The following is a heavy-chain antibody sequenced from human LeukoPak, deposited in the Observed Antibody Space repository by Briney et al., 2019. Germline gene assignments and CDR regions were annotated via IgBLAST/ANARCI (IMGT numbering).Heavy chain of an antibody. CDR2: INHSGST. Sequence: KPSETLSLTCAVYGGSFSGYYWSWIRQPPGKGLEWIGEINHSGSTNYNPSLKSRVTISVDTSKNQFSLKLSSVTAADTAVYYCARAGYGSGSYQFDYWGQGTLVTVSS. J-gene: IGHJ4*02. CDR3: ARAGYGSGSYQFDY. D-gene: IGHD3-10*01. CDR1: GGSFSGYY. V-gene: IGHV4-34*01.